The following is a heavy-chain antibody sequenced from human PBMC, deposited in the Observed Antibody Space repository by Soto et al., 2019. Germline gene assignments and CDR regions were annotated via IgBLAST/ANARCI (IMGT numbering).Heavy chain of an antibody. CDR2: IYYSGST. D-gene: IGHD3-10*01. Sequence: PSETLSLTCTVSGGSISSGDYYWSWIRQPPGKGLEWIGYIYYSGSTYYNPSLKSRVTISVDTSKNQFSLKLSSVTAADTAVYYCARNLRFGGTEYNWFDPWGQGTLVTVSS. CDR1: GGSISSGDYY. J-gene: IGHJ5*02. CDR3: ARNLRFGGTEYNWFDP. V-gene: IGHV4-30-4*01.